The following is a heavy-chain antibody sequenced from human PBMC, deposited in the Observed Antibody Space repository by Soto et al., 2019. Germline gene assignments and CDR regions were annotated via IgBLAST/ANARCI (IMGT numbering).Heavy chain of an antibody. CDR1: GGSISRGGYY. D-gene: IGHD5-12*01. J-gene: IGHJ6*03. CDR3: ARKDSGYADYMDV. CDR2: IYYSGGT. V-gene: IGHV4-31*03. Sequence: QVQLQESGPGLVKPSQTLSLTCTVSGGSISRGGYYWSWIRQHPGKGLRWIGYIYYSGGTYYNPSLESRVTISVDTSENQFSLRLSSVTAADTAVYYCARKDSGYADYMDVWGKGTTVTVSS.